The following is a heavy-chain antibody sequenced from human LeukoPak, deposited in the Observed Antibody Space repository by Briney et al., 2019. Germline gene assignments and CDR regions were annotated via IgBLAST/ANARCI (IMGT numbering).Heavy chain of an antibody. J-gene: IGHJ6*04. Sequence: ASVKVSCKASGGTFGSYAISWVRQAPGQGLEWMGGIIPIFGTANYAQKFQGRVTITADKSTSTAYMELSSLRSEDTAVYYCASQVRGVLYYYYYGMDVWGKGTTVTVSS. V-gene: IGHV1-69*06. CDR3: ASQVRGVLYYYYYGMDV. D-gene: IGHD3-10*01. CDR2: IIPIFGTA. CDR1: GGTFGSYA.